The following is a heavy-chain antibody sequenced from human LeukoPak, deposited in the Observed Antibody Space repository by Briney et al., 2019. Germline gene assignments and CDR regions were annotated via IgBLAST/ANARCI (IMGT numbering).Heavy chain of an antibody. Sequence: GSLRLSCAASGFTVSSNYMSWIRQPPGKGLELIGYIYYSGSPTYNPSLKSRVTISVDTSKNQFSLQLSSVTAADTAVYYCARGEAAAAADWYFDLWGRGTLVTVSS. J-gene: IGHJ2*01. CDR2: IYYSGSP. V-gene: IGHV4-59*02. D-gene: IGHD6-13*01. CDR3: ARGEAAAAADWYFDL. CDR1: GFTVSSNY.